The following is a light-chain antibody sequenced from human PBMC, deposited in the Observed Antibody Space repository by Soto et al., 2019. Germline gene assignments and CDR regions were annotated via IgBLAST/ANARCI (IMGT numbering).Light chain of an antibody. CDR2: EAS. CDR1: QSVSSY. CDR3: QHRISWLRT. V-gene: IGKV3-11*01. Sequence: EIVLTQSPGTLSLSPGERATLSCMASQSVSSYLAWYQQKPGQAPRLLIYEASNRATGIPARFSGSGSGTDFTLTVSSLEPEDFAVYSCQHRISWLRTLGQGTKVEI. J-gene: IGKJ1*01.